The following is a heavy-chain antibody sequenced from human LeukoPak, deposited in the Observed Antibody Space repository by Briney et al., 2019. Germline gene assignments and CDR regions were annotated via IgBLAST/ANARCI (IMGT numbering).Heavy chain of an antibody. CDR2: IYSGGTT. CDR3: ARRAGGYSHPYDY. CDR1: GFTVSGNY. D-gene: IGHD4-23*01. J-gene: IGHJ4*02. V-gene: IGHV3-53*01. Sequence: PGGSLRLSCAVSGFTVSGNYMSWVRHAPGKGLEWVSLIYSGGTTYYADSVKGRFTISRDNSKNTLYLQMNSLRAEDTAAYYCARRAGGYSHPYDYWGQGILVTVSS.